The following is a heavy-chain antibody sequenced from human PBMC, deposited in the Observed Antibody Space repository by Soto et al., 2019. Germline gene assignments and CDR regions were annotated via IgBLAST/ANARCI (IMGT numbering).Heavy chain of an antibody. V-gene: IGHV4-59*01. D-gene: IGHD3-3*01. CDR1: CFSIISDF. J-gene: IGHJ5*02. CDR2: ISISGNT. Sequence: PSETLSLTCNFICFSIISDFWCWISKPSGRALELIGYISISGNTDYSPSLKSRATISADTSRNQFSLKLRSVNTADTAVYFCARGREDFHAGSGPRWMWLAPWGQGTLVTIS. CDR3: ARGREDFHAGSGPRWMWLAP.